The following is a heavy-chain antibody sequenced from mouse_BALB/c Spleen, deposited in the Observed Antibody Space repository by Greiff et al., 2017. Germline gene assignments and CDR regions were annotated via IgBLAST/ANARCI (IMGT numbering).Heavy chain of an antibody. CDR3: ARMDGSSYGYFDV. CDR2: ISYSGST. V-gene: IGHV3-8*02. Sequence: EVKLVESGPSLVKPSQTLSLTCSVTGDSITSGYWNWIRKFPGNKLEYMGYISYSGSTYYNPSLKSRISITRDTSKNQYYLQLNSVTTEDTATYYCARMDGSSYGYFDVWGAGTTVTVSS. CDR1: GDSITSGY. D-gene: IGHD1-1*01. J-gene: IGHJ1*01.